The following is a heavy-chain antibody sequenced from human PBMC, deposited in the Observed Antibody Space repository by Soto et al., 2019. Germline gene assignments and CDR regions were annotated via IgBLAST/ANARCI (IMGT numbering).Heavy chain of an antibody. CDR3: ARGLGSGSYYNQYNWFYP. Sequence: QVQLVQSGGEVKKPGASVKVSCKASGYTFTNYGISWVRQAPGQGLEWMGWINVYNGNTKYAQKVQGRVTMTTDTSTSTAYMELRSLRSDDTAVYYCARGLGSGSYYNQYNWFYPWGQGTLVTVSS. V-gene: IGHV1-18*01. J-gene: IGHJ5*02. CDR1: GYTFTNYG. D-gene: IGHD3-10*01. CDR2: INVYNGNT.